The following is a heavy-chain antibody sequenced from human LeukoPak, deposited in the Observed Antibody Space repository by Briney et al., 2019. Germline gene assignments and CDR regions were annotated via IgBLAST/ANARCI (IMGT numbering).Heavy chain of an antibody. D-gene: IGHD1-14*01. V-gene: IGHV3-9*01. CDR1: GFTFDDYA. J-gene: IGHJ1*01. CDR3: AKDPGTAEEH. CDR2: ISWNSGSI. Sequence: GGSLRLSCAASGFTFDDYAMHWVRQAPGKGLEWVSGISWNSGSIGYADSVKGRFTISRDNAKNSLYLQMNSLRAEDTAVYYCAKDPGTAEEHWGQGTLVTVSS.